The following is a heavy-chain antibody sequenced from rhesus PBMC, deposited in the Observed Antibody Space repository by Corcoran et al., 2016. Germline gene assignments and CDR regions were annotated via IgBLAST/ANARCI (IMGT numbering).Heavy chain of an antibody. J-gene: IGHJ4*01. CDR2: IRGSSGTT. CDR1: GDSIRDNS. Sequence: QVQLQESGPGLVKPSETLSPICSISGDSIRDNSWKWIRPPPGKGLEWIGYIRGSSGTTSYNPSLKSRVTISTDTSKNQFSLTLNSVTAADTAVYYCARSGVTATVYWGQGVLVTVSS. V-gene: IGHV4-165*02. CDR3: ARSGVTATVY. D-gene: IGHD5-36*01.